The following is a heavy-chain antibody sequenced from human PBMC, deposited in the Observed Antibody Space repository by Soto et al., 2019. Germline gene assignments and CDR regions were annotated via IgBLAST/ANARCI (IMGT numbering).Heavy chain of an antibody. D-gene: IGHD3-16*02. Sequence: EVQLVESGGGSVQPGGSLRLSCVTSGFTFSPYSMILVRQAPGKGLEWISYITGTSSTIYYADSMRGRFTISRDNAKNSVFLQMNSLRDEDTAVYFCARVKGPSLMTWYFDFWGQGTLVTVSS. J-gene: IGHJ4*02. V-gene: IGHV3-48*02. CDR3: ARVKGPSLMTWYFDF. CDR2: ITGTSSTI. CDR1: GFTFSPYS.